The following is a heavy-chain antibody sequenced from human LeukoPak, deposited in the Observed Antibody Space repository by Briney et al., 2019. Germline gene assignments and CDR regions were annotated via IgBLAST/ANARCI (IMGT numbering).Heavy chain of an antibody. CDR2: IYYSGST. CDR1: GGSISSYY. CDR3: ARVGSGYYTYWFDP. Sequence: PSETLSLTCTVSGGSISSYYWSWIRQPPGEGLEWIGYIYYSGSTNYNPSLKSRVTISVDTSKNQFSLKLSSVTAADTAVYYCARVGSGYYTYWFDPWGQGTLVTVSS. V-gene: IGHV4-59*01. J-gene: IGHJ5*02. D-gene: IGHD3-3*01.